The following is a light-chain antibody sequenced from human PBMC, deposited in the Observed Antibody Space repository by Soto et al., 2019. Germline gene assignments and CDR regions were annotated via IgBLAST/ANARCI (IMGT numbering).Light chain of an antibody. CDR2: DVS. CDR1: SSDVGGYNY. Sequence: QSALTQPASVSGSPGQSITISCTGTSSDVGGYNYVSWYQQHPGKATKLMIYDVSNRPSGVSNRFSCSKSGNTASLTISGLQAEDEADYYCSSYTRSSTGVFGGGTKLTVL. CDR3: SSYTRSSTGV. V-gene: IGLV2-14*01. J-gene: IGLJ2*01.